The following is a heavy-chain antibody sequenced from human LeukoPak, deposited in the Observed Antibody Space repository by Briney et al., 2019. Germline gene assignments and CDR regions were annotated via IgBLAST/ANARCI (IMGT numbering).Heavy chain of an antibody. CDR3: ARDPDGELLEGPNWFDP. V-gene: IGHV3-11*01. Sequence: GGSLRLSCAASGFTFSDYYMSWVRQAPGKGLEWVSYISSSGSTIYYADSVKGRFTISRDNAKNSLYLQMNSLRAEDTAVYYCARDPDGELLEGPNWFDPWGQGTLVTVSS. CDR1: GFTFSDYY. CDR2: ISSSGSTI. D-gene: IGHD3-10*01. J-gene: IGHJ5*02.